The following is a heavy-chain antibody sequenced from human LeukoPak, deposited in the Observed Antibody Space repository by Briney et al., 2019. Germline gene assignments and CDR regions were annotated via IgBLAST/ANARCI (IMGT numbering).Heavy chain of an antibody. CDR3: ARDSVEMGHDAFDI. V-gene: IGHV3-7*01. D-gene: IGHD5-24*01. CDR1: GFTFSSYW. J-gene: IGHJ3*02. Sequence: GGSLRLSCAASGFTFSSYWMSWVRQAPGKGLEWVANIKQDGSEKYYVDSVKGRFTISRDNAKNSLYLQMNSLRAEDTAVYYCARDSVEMGHDAFDIWGQGTMVTVSS. CDR2: IKQDGSEK.